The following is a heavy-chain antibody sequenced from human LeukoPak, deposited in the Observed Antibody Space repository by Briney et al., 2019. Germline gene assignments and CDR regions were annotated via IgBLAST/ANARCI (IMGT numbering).Heavy chain of an antibody. Sequence: PSETLSLTCAVYGGSFSGYYWSWIRQPPGKGLEWIGEINHSGSTNYNPSLKSRVTISVDTSKNQFSLKLSSVTAADTAVYYCAREGYHGHLNYWGQGTLVTVSS. CDR3: AREGYHGHLNY. CDR1: GGSFSGYY. D-gene: IGHD6-13*01. CDR2: INHSGST. V-gene: IGHV4-34*01. J-gene: IGHJ4*02.